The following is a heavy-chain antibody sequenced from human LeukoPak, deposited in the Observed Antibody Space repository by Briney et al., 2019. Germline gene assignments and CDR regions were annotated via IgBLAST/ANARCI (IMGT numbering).Heavy chain of an antibody. CDR2: TYYRSKWYN. V-gene: IGHV6-1*01. J-gene: IGHJ4*02. D-gene: IGHD6-13*01. Sequence: KRSQTLSLTCAISGDSVSSNSAAWNWIRQSPSRGLEWLGRTYYRSKWYNDYAVSVKSRITINPDTSENQFSLQLNSVTPEDTAVYYCARTDFGIAAAGTLDYWGQGTLVTVSS. CDR3: ARTDFGIAAAGTLDY. CDR1: GDSVSSNSAA.